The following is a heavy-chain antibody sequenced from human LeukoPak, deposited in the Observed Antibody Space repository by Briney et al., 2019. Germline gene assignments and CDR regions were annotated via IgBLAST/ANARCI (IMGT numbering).Heavy chain of an antibody. D-gene: IGHD3-9*01. CDR1: GGTFSSYA. Sequence: SVKVSCKASGGTFSSYAISWVRQAPGQGLEWRGRIIPIFGTANYAQKFQGRVTITTDESTSTAYMELSSLRSEDTAVYYCARVGDGIEDILTGYSYVYWGQGTLVTVSS. CDR2: IIPIFGTA. CDR3: ARVGDGIEDILTGYSYVY. J-gene: IGHJ4*02. V-gene: IGHV1-69*05.